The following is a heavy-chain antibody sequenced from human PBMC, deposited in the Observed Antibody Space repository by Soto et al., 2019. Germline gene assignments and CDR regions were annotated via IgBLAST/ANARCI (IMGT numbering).Heavy chain of an antibody. Sequence: SETLSLTCTVSGGSISSYYWSWIRQPPGKGLEWIGYIYYSDSTNYNPSLKSRVIISVDTSKNQFSLRLTSVTAADTAVYYCARDKITGLFDYWGQGTLVTV. CDR3: ARDKITGLFDY. V-gene: IGHV4-59*12. J-gene: IGHJ4*02. CDR2: IYYSDST. CDR1: GGSISSYY. D-gene: IGHD2-8*02.